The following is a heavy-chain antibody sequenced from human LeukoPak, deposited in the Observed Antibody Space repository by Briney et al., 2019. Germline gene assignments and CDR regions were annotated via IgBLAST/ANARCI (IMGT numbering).Heavy chain of an antibody. CDR2: IYPGDSDT. J-gene: IGHJ6*03. D-gene: IGHD3-3*02. CDR1: GYSSTSDW. CDR3: ARQGHFSRSPGRYYYYYYMDV. V-gene: IGHV5-51*01. Sequence: GESLKISCKGSGYSSTSDWIGWVRQMPGKGLEWMGIIYPGDSDTRYSPSFQGQVTISADKSISTAYLQWSSLKASDTAMYYCARQGHFSRSPGRYYYYYYMDVWGKGTTVTVSS.